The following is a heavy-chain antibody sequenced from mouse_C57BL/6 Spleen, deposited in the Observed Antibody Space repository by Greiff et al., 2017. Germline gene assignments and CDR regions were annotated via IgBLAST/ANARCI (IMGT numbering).Heavy chain of an antibody. CDR2: IDPSDSYT. V-gene: IGHV1-69*01. CDR3: ARYWNYGSSYDYAKDY. D-gene: IGHD1-1*01. Sequence: QVQLQQPGAELVMPGASVKLSCKASGYTFTSYWMHWVKQRPGQGLEWIGEIDPSDSYTNYNQKFKGKSTLTVDKSSSTAYMQLSSLTSEDSAVYYCARYWNYGSSYDYAKDYWGQGTSVTVSS. J-gene: IGHJ4*01. CDR1: GYTFTSYW.